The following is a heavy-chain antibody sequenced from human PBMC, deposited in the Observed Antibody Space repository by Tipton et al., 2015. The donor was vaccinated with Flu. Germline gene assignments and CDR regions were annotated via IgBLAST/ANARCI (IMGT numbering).Heavy chain of an antibody. CDR1: GGSLSGYY. V-gene: IGHV4-4*07. CDR3: ARGQGNGGWRYFDY. D-gene: IGHD6-19*01. J-gene: IGHJ4*02. Sequence: TLSLTCNVSGGSLSGYYWSWIRRPAGKGLEWIGRIYTSGNTNYSPSLKSRVTMSVDTSKNQFSLKLSSMTAADTAGYYCARGQGNGGWRYFDYWGQGTLVTVSS. CDR2: IYTSGNT.